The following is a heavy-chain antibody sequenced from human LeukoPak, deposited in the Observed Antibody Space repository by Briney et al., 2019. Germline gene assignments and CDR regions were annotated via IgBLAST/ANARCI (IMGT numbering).Heavy chain of an antibody. CDR1: GGSISSYY. V-gene: IGHV4-59*08. CDR2: IYYSGST. CDR3: ARHLEVATIYFDY. D-gene: IGHD5-24*01. Sequence: SETLSLTCTVSGGSISSYYWSWIRQPPGKGLEWIGYIYYSGSTNYNPSLKSRVTISVDTSKNQFSLKLSSVTAADTAVYYCARHLEVATIYFDYWGQGTLVTVSS. J-gene: IGHJ4*02.